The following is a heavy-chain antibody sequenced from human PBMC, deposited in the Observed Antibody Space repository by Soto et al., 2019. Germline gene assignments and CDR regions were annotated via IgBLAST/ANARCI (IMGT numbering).Heavy chain of an antibody. D-gene: IGHD2-15*01. CDR1: DESVTSPGNY. CDR2: ISSGGRP. V-gene: IGHV4-31*11. J-gene: IGHJ1*01. Sequence: VQLQESGPGLVKPSQTLSLTCAVSDESVTSPGNYWNWIRQRPDTGLGWIGYISSGGRPFYNPSLQSRVSLSLDTSNNLFSLTLNSVTAADTAVYYCTLNHCAGGGCYDRDYWGQGTRVTVSS. CDR3: TLNHCAGGGCYDRDY.